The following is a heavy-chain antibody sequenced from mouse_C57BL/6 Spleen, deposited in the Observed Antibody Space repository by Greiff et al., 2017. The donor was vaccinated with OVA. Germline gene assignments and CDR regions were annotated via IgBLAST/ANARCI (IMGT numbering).Heavy chain of an antibody. CDR1: GYTFTDYN. CDR2: INPNNGGT. D-gene: IGHD1-1*01. V-gene: IGHV1-22*01. Sequence: EVQLQQSGPELVKPGASVKMSCKASGYTFTDYNMHWVKQSHGKSLEWIGYINPNNGGTSYNQKFKGKATLTVNKSSSTAYMELRSLTSEDSAVYYCARGYYGSGAWFAYWGQGTLVTVSA. CDR3: ARGYYGSGAWFAY. J-gene: IGHJ3*01.